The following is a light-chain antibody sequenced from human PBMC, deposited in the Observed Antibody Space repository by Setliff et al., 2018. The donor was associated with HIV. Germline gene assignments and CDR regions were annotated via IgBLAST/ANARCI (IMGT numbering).Light chain of an antibody. CDR3: AAWDDSLNAYV. CDR2: SDH. J-gene: IGLJ1*01. Sequence: QSVLTQPPSASGTPGQRVTISCSGSSSNIGSNIVNWYQQFPGTAPKLLIYSDHQRPSGVPDRFSGSKSGTSVSLAISGLQSEDEADYYCAAWDDSLNAYVFGTGTKVTVL. V-gene: IGLV1-44*01. CDR1: SSNIGSNI.